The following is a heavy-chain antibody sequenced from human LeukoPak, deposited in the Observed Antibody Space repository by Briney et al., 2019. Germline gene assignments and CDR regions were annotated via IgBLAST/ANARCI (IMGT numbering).Heavy chain of an antibody. CDR2: ISWNSGSI. J-gene: IGHJ1*01. V-gene: IGHV3-9*01. D-gene: IGHD6-13*01. CDR3: AKGDSSSWHRGYFQH. Sequence: GGSLRLSCAASGFTFDDYAMHWVRQAPGKGLEWVSGISWNSGSIGYADSVEGRFTISRDNAKNSLYLQMNSLRAEDTALYYCAKGDSSSWHRGYFQHWGQGTLVTVSP. CDR1: GFTFDDYA.